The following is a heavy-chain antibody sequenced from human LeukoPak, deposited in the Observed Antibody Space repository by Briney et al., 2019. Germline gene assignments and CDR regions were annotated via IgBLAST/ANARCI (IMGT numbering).Heavy chain of an antibody. V-gene: IGHV4-61*01. CDR1: GGSVSSGSYY. D-gene: IGHD2-2*01. Sequence: PSETLSLTCTVSGGSVSSGSYYWSWIRQPPGKGLEWIGYIYYSGSTNYNPSLKSRVTISVDTSKNQFSLKLSSVTAADTAVYYCARGLGYCSSTSCPNLGYYYGMDVWGQGTTVTVSS. CDR3: ARGLGYCSSTSCPNLGYYYGMDV. CDR2: IYYSGST. J-gene: IGHJ6*02.